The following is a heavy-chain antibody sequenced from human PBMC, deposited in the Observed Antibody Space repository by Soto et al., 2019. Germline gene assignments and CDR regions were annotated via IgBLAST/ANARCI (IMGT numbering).Heavy chain of an antibody. D-gene: IGHD1-26*01. Sequence: QVQLLESGGGVVQPGTSLSLSCAASGFTFSSYAMHWVRQAPGKGLEWVALISYDESNTKYADSVTGRFTVSRDNSKNTLFLQMESLRPEDTAVYFCARGRPPPLTLIVGGLWGQGTLVTVSS. V-gene: IGHV3-30-3*01. J-gene: IGHJ4*02. CDR2: ISYDESNT. CDR3: ARGRPPPLTLIVGGL. CDR1: GFTFSSYA.